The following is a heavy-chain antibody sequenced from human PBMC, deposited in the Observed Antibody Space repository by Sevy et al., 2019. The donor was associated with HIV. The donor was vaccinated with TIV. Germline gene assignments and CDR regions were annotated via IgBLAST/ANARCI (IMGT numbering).Heavy chain of an antibody. J-gene: IGHJ3*02. CDR2: LSGNGGST. D-gene: IGHD1-7*01. Sequence: GGSLRLSCAASGFTFSSYAMSWVRQAPGKGLEWVSGLSGNGGSTNYADSVKGRFARSRDNSKNTLYLQMNNLRAEDTAIYFCAKDRIWELGDAFDIWGQGTMVTVSS. CDR1: GFTFSSYA. V-gene: IGHV3-23*01. CDR3: AKDRIWELGDAFDI.